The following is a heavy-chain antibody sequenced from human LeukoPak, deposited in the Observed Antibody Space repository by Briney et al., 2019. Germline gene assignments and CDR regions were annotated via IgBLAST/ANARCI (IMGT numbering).Heavy chain of an antibody. CDR1: GGTFSSYT. J-gene: IGHJ4*02. CDR2: IIPILGIA. D-gene: IGHD6-19*01. V-gene: IGHV1-69*04. Sequence: ASVKVSCKASGGTFSSYTISWVRQAPGQGLEWMGRIIPILGIANYAQKFQGRVTITADKSTSTAYMELSSLRSEDTAVYYCAREAPSVAGTLLDYGGQGPLVTVSS. CDR3: AREAPSVAGTLLDY.